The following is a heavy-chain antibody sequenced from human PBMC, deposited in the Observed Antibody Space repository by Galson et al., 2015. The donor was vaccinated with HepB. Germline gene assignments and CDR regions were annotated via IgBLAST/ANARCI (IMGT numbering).Heavy chain of an antibody. Sequence: SVKVSCKASGGTFSSYAISWVRQAPGQGLEWMGGIIPIFGTANYAQKFQGRVTITADESTSTAYMELSSLRSEDTAVYYCARVARDIVVVPAAIEGWYFDLWGRGTLVTVSP. V-gene: IGHV1-69*13. CDR2: IIPIFGTA. CDR1: GGTFSSYA. J-gene: IGHJ2*01. CDR3: ARVARDIVVVPAAIEGWYFDL. D-gene: IGHD2-2*02.